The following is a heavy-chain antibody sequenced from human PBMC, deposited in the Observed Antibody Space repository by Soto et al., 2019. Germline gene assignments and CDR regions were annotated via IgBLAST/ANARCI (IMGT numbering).Heavy chain of an antibody. CDR3: VRSFGWYAIDY. D-gene: IGHD6-19*01. J-gene: IGHJ4*02. CDR1: GVSISSNYY. V-gene: IGHV4-4*02. CDR2: ISHIGSV. Sequence: QVLLQESGPGLVQPSGTLSLSCAVSGVSISSNYYWGWVRQSPGKGLEWLGDISHIGSVNSSPSLISRVTLSMALSANQFSLKLNSVTAADTAVYYCVRSFGWYAIDYWGQGTLVIVSS.